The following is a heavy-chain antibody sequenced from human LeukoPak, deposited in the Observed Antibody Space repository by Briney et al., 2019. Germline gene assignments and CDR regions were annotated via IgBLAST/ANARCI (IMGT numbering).Heavy chain of an antibody. CDR2: GGST. D-gene: IGHD3-3*01. J-gene: IGHJ4*02. V-gene: IGHV3-23*01. Sequence: GGSTYYADSVKGRFTISRDNSKNTLYLQMNSLRAEDTAVYYCAKTVDFWSGYYLYYFDYWGQGTLVTVSS. CDR3: AKTVDFWSGYYLYYFDY.